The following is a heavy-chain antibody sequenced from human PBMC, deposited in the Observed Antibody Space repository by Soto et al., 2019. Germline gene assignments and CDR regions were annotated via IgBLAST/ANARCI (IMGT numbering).Heavy chain of an antibody. V-gene: IGHV3-23*01. CDR3: AKTVAGSSYYYGMDV. Sequence: GGSLRLSCAASGFTFSSYAMSWVRQAPGKGLEWVSAISGSGGSTYYADSVKGLFTISRDNSKNTLYLQMNSLRAEDSAVYYCAKTVAGSSYYYGMDVWGQGTTVTVSS. J-gene: IGHJ6*02. CDR2: ISGSGGST. CDR1: GFTFSSYA. D-gene: IGHD6-19*01.